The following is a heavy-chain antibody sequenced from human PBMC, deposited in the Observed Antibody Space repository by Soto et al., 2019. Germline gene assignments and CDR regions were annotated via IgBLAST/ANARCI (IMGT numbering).Heavy chain of an antibody. CDR3: ARVLGGRLRGYYGMDV. V-gene: IGHV1-69*02. D-gene: IGHD3-16*01. J-gene: IGHJ6*02. Sequence: QVQLVQSGAEVKKPGYSVKVSCKASGGTFSSYTISWVRQAPGQGLEWMGRIIPILGIANYAQKFQGRVTITADKSTSTAYMELSSLRSEDTAVYYCARVLGGRLRGYYGMDVWGQGTTVTVSS. CDR1: GGTFSSYT. CDR2: IIPILGIA.